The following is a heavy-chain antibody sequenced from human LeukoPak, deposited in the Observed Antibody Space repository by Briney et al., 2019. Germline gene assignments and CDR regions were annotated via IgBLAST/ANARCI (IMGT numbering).Heavy chain of an antibody. V-gene: IGHV1-18*01. Sequence: ASVTVSFTSSGYTFTIYGISWVRRAPGQGLEWMGWISAYNGNTNYAQKLQGRVTMTTDTSTSTAYMELRSLRSDDTAVYYCARDKSSAEYYYDSSGYYPFDYWGQGTLVTVSS. D-gene: IGHD3-22*01. CDR1: GYTFTIYG. CDR2: ISAYNGNT. J-gene: IGHJ4*02. CDR3: ARDKSSAEYYYDSSGYYPFDY.